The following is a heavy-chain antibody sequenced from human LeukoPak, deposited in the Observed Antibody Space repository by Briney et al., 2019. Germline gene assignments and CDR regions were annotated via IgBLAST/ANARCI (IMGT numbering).Heavy chain of an antibody. CDR2: TYYRSKWYN. Sequence: SQTLSLICAISGDSVSSNSAAWHWIRQSPSRGLEWLASTYYRSKWYNDYAVSVRGRVTINPDTSKNQFSLQLSSVTPEDTAVYYCARGGHAFGYWGQGTLVTVSS. D-gene: IGHD2-8*01. CDR1: GDSVSSNSAA. J-gene: IGHJ4*02. CDR3: ARGGHAFGY. V-gene: IGHV6-1*01.